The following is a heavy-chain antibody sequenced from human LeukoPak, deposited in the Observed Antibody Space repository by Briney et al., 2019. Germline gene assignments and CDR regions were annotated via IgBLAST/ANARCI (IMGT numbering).Heavy chain of an antibody. D-gene: IGHD1-1*01. CDR3: VRVKGTDFDY. CDR2: ISSSSSNI. CDR1: GFPLSSYS. Sequence: GWSLRLSRAASGFPLSSYSINWVRQAPGKGLEWVSYISSSSSNIYYLDSVQGRHTVSRDNDKNSLFLQIDSPRAEDTAVYYCVRVKGTDFDYWGEGALVTVSS. V-gene: IGHV3-48*01. J-gene: IGHJ4*02.